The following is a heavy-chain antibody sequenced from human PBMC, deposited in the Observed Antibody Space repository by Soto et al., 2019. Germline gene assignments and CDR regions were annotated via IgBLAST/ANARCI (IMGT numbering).Heavy chain of an antibody. CDR2: ISSSGSTI. CDR3: ARYGSRSSGFDY. CDR1: GFTFSSYE. J-gene: IGHJ4*02. Sequence: PGGSLSLSCAASGFTFSSYEMNWVRQAPGQGLELVSYISSSGSTIYYADSVKGRFTISRDNANNSLYLQMNSLRAEDTAVYYCARYGSRSSGFDYWGQGPLVTVSS. V-gene: IGHV3-48*03. D-gene: IGHD3-22*01.